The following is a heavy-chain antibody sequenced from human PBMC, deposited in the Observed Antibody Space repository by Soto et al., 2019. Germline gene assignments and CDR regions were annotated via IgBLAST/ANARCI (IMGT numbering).Heavy chain of an antibody. CDR2: ISSTTKYI. Sequence: AGALRLSCAASGFTFTRYSMNWVRPAAGKGLEWVSSISSTTKYIYYGDSMKGRFTISRDNAKNSLYLEMNSLRAEDTAVYYCARESEDLTSNFDYWGQGNLVTVSS. V-gene: IGHV3-21*06. J-gene: IGHJ4*02. CDR1: GFTFTRYS. CDR3: ARESEDLTSNFDY.